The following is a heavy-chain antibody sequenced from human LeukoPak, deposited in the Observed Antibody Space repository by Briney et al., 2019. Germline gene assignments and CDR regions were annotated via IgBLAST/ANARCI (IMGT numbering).Heavy chain of an antibody. V-gene: IGHV1-2*06. CDR3: ARRRSRGYSGYGAFDY. D-gene: IGHD5-12*01. J-gene: IGHJ4*02. CDR2: INPNGGGT. CDR1: GYTFTGYY. Sequence: GALVKVSCKASGYTFTGYYMHWVRQAPGQGLEWMGRINPNGGGTNYAQKFQGRVTMTRDTSISTAYMELSRLRSDDTAVYYCARRRSRGYSGYGAFDYWGQGTLVTVSS.